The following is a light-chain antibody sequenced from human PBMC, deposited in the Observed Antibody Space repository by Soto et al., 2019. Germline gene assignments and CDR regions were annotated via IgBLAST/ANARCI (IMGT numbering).Light chain of an antibody. CDR3: QQHETLIT. V-gene: IGKV3-20*01. CDR1: QSVSSSY. J-gene: IGKJ5*01. CDR2: GAF. Sequence: EIVMTQSPATLSMSPGERATLSCRASQSVSSSYFAWYQHKPGQGPRLLIYGAFTRATGIPDRFSGSGSGTDFTLTISRLEPEDFAVYYCQQHETLITFGQGTRLEIK.